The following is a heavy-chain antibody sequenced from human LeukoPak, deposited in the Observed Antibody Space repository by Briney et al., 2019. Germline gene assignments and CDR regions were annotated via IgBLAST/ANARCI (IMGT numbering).Heavy chain of an antibody. J-gene: IGHJ4*02. Sequence: SETLSLTCTVSGGSISPYYWSWIRQPPGRGLEWVGFISYTGSTNYNPSLKSRVTISLDTSKNQFSLKLSSVTAADTAVYYCARYGSGSYRQFDFWGQGTLVAVSS. V-gene: IGHV4-59*01. CDR3: ARYGSGSYRQFDF. D-gene: IGHD3-10*01. CDR2: ISYTGST. CDR1: GGSISPYY.